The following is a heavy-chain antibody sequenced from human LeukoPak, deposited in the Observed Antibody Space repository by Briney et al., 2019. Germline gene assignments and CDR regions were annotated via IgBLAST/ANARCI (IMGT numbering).Heavy chain of an antibody. CDR2: IYYSGST. V-gene: IGHV4-39*07. D-gene: IGHD3-9*01. J-gene: IGHJ4*02. CDR1: GGSISSSSYY. CDR3: ARGFDVWRAFDY. Sequence: PSETLSLTCTVSGGSISSSSYYWGWIRQPPGKGLEWIGSIYYSGSTYYNPSLKSRVTISVDTSKNQFSLKLSSVTAADTAVYYCARGFDVWRAFDYWGQGTLVTVSS.